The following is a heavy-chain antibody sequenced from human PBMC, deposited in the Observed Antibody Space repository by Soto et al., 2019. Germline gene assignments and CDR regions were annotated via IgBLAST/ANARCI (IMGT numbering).Heavy chain of an antibody. CDR1: GFTFSSYA. V-gene: IGHV3-23*01. Sequence: EVQLLESGGGLVQPGGSLRLSCAASGFTFSSYAMSWVRQAPGKGLEWVSAISGSGGSTYYADSVKGRFTISRDNSKNTLYLQMNSLRAEDTAVYYCAGAYCGGDCYSGYFDYWGQGTLVTVSS. D-gene: IGHD2-21*02. CDR2: ISGSGGST. CDR3: AGAYCGGDCYSGYFDY. J-gene: IGHJ4*02.